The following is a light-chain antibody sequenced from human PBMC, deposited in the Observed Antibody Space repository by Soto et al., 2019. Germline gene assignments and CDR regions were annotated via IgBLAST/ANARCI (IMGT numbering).Light chain of an antibody. J-gene: IGLJ2*01. CDR2: EGS. CDR1: SSDVGSYNL. Sequence: QSALTQPASVSGSPGQSITISCTGTSSDVGSYNLVSWYQQHPGKAPKLMIYEGSKRPSGVSNRFSGSKSGNTASLTISGLQAEDEADYYCTSYTSTISHVLFGGGTKVTVL. V-gene: IGLV2-14*02. CDR3: TSYTSTISHVL.